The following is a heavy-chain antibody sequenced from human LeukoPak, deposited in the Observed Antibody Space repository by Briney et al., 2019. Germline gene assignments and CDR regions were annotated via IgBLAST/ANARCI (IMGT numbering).Heavy chain of an antibody. J-gene: IGHJ3*02. CDR1: GFTISSHY. CDR3: VKTMVVFGGLIRTDAFDI. V-gene: IGHV3-53*05. CDR2: IYSGGDT. D-gene: IGHD3-10*01. Sequence: GGSLRLSCAASGFTISSHYMSWVRQAPGKGLEQVSVIYSGGDTYYADSVKGRFTISRDNSKNVLYLQLSSLRPEDTALYYGVKTMVVFGGLIRTDAFDIWGQGTMVTVSS.